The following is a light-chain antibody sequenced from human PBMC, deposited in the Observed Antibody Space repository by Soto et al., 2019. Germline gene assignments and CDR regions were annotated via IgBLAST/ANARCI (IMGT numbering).Light chain of an antibody. CDR3: QQYGSSPLT. J-gene: IGKJ4*01. CDR2: GAS. V-gene: IGKV3-15*01. CDR1: QSVGNN. Sequence: EIVMTQSPATLPVSPGERATLSCRASQSVGNNLAWYQQKPGQAPRLIIYGASIRATGIPDRFSGSGSGTEFTLTISSLQSEDFAVYYCQQYGSSPLTFGGGTKVEIK.